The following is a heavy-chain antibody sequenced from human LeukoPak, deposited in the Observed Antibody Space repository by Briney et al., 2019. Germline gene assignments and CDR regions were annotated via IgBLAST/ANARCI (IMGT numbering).Heavy chain of an antibody. CDR3: ARGPRGVGTWSNWFDP. D-gene: IGHD3-10*01. Sequence: GASVKVSCKASGYTFTGYYMHWVRQAPGQGLEWMGWINPNSGGTNYAQKFQGRVTMTRDTSISTAYMELSRLRSDDTAVYYCARGPRGVGTWSNWFDPWGQGTLVTVSS. V-gene: IGHV1-2*02. J-gene: IGHJ5*02. CDR2: INPNSGGT. CDR1: GYTFTGYY.